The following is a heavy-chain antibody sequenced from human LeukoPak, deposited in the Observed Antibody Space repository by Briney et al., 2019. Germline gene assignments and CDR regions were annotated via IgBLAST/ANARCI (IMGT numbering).Heavy chain of an antibody. D-gene: IGHD4-11*01. CDR1: GYTFTGYY. J-gene: IGHJ4*02. V-gene: IGHV1-2*02. Sequence: ASVKVSCKTSGYTFTGYYMHWVRQAPGQGLEWMGWINPNSGGTNYAQKFQGRVTMTRDTSISTAYMELSRLRSDDTAVYYCARVSKKGGNYDYWGQGTLVTVSS. CDR2: INPNSGGT. CDR3: ARVSKKGGNYDY.